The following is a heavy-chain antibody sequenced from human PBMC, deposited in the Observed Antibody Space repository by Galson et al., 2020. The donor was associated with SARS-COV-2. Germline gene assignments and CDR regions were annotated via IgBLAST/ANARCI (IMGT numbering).Heavy chain of an antibody. D-gene: IGHD1-26*01. CDR2: FDPEDGET. V-gene: IGHV1-24*01. CDR1: GYTLTELS. Sequence: ASVKVSCKVSGYTLTELSMHWVRQAPGKGLEWVGGFDPEDGETIYAQKFQGRVTLTEDTSTDPAYMELRSLRSEDTAGDYRATGLPLSGGYYDYYCDYGMDVWGQGTTVTVSS. CDR3: ATGLPLSGGYYDYYCDYGMDV. J-gene: IGHJ6*02.